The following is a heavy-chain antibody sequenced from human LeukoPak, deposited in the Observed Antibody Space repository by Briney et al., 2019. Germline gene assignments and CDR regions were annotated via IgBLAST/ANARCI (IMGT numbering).Heavy chain of an antibody. CDR3: AKEATVTSYWYFDL. CDR1: GFTFSSYA. V-gene: IGHV3-23*01. D-gene: IGHD4-17*01. CDR2: ISGSGGNT. J-gene: IGHJ2*01. Sequence: GGSLRLSCAASGFTFSSYAMTWVRQAPGKGLEWVSVISGSGGNTDYADSVKGRFTISRDNSKNTLYLQMNSLGAEDTAVYYCAKEATVTSYWYFDLWGRGTLVTVSS.